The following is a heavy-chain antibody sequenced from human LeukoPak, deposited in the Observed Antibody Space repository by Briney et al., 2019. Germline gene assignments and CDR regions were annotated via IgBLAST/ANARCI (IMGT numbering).Heavy chain of an antibody. Sequence: ASVKVSCKASGYTFNNYGITWVRQAPGQELEWMGWISAYNGNTNYAQKLQGRVTMTTDTSTSTAYMELRSLRSDDTAVYYCARATYYYGSGSYSPPDYWGQGTLVTVSS. CDR3: ARATYYYGSGSYSPPDY. D-gene: IGHD3-10*01. V-gene: IGHV1-18*01. CDR1: GYTFNNYG. CDR2: ISAYNGNT. J-gene: IGHJ4*02.